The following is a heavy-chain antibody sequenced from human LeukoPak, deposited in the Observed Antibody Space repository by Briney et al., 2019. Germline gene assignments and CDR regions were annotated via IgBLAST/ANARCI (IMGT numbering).Heavy chain of an antibody. V-gene: IGHV3-30*07. Sequence: GRSLRLSCAASGFTFNNSAIHWVRQAPGKGLEWVAVVSYDGSNKYYADSVKGRFTISRDNSKNTLYLQMNSLRAEDTAVYYCAKEEQWDYYYDSSGYYGSSFDYWGQGTLVTVSS. J-gene: IGHJ4*02. D-gene: IGHD3-22*01. CDR3: AKEEQWDYYYDSSGYYGSSFDY. CDR2: VSYDGSNK. CDR1: GFTFNNSA.